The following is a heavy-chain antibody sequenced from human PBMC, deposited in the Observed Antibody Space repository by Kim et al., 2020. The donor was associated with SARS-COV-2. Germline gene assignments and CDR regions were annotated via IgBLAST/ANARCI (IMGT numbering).Heavy chain of an antibody. V-gene: IGHV6-1*01. CDR3: ARDHFLGQLVRSSYYFDY. CDR1: GDSVSSNSAA. CDR2: TYYRSKWYN. D-gene: IGHD6-6*01. J-gene: IGHJ4*02. Sequence: SQTLSLTCAISGDSVSSNSAAWNWIRQSPSRGLEWLGRTYYRSKWYNDYAVSVKSRITINPDTSKNQFSLQLNSVTPEDTAVYYCARDHFLGQLVRSSYYFDYWGQGTLVTVSS.